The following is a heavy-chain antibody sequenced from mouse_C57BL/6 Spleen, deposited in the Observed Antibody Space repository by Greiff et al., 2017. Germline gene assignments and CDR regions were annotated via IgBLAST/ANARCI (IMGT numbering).Heavy chain of an antibody. CDR2: IDPENGDT. CDR3: TTSGHQRGFAY. Sequence: VQLQQSGAELVRPGASVKLSCTASGFNIKDDYMHWVKQRPEQGLEWIGWIDPENGDTEYASKFQGKATITADTSSNTAYLQLSSLTSEDTAVYYCTTSGHQRGFAYWGQGTLVTVSA. J-gene: IGHJ3*01. V-gene: IGHV14-4*01. CDR1: GFNIKDDY. D-gene: IGHD3-1*01.